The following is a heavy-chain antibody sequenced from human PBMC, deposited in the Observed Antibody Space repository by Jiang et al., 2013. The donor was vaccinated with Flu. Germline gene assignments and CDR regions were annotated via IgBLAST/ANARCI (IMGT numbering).Heavy chain of an antibody. Sequence: SGAEVKMPGASVKVSCKTSGYTFMNYAVTWVRQVPGQRLEWMGWISSYNRITNYARQMQGRITLTTDTSTATAYMELRSLTSGDTAIYYCARHHLHIPTTGLLDYWGQGTLVTVSS. J-gene: IGHJ4*02. CDR3: ARHHLHIPTTGLLDY. V-gene: IGHV1-18*04. CDR2: ISSYNRIT. CDR1: GYTFMNYA. D-gene: IGHD3-9*01.